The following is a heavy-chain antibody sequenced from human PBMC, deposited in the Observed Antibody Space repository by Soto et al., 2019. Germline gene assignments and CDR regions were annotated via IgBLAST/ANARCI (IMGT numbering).Heavy chain of an antibody. Sequence: EVQLVESGGGLVKPGGSLRLSCAASGFTFSSYSMNWVRQAPGKGLEWVSSTSSSSSYIYYADSVKGRFTISRDNAKNSLYLQMNSLRAEDTAVYYCARNRKLGTTGTREDYWGQGTLVTVSS. CDR3: ARNRKLGTTGTREDY. CDR1: GFTFSSYS. CDR2: TSSSSSYI. J-gene: IGHJ4*02. D-gene: IGHD1-1*01. V-gene: IGHV3-21*01.